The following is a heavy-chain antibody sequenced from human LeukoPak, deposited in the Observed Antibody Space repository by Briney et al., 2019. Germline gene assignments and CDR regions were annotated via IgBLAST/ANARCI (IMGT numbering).Heavy chain of an antibody. D-gene: IGHD5-24*01. CDR2: IYYSGRT. CDR1: GGSISSYY. J-gene: IGHJ4*02. Sequence: SETLSLTCTVSGGSISSYYWSWIRQPPGKGLEWIGYIYYSGRTNYNPSLKSRVTISVETSKNKFSLKLSSVTAADTAVYYCARAVIKMATPFDYWGQGTLVTVSS. CDR3: ARAVIKMATPFDY. V-gene: IGHV4-59*01.